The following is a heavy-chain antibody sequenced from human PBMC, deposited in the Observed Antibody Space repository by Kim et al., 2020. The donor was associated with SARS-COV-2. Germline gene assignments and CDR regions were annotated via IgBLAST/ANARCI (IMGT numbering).Heavy chain of an antibody. D-gene: IGHD7-27*01. CDR3: ARDLQLWTYYFEY. J-gene: IGHJ4*02. CDR1: GFTFNRYG. Sequence: GGSLRLSCAASGFTFNRYGMHWVRQAPGKGLEWVAVIWYDGSNKYYEDSVKGRFTISRDNSKNTLYLQMNSLRAEDTAVYFCARDLQLWTYYFEYWGQGTLVTVSS. CDR2: IWYDGSNK. V-gene: IGHV3-33*01.